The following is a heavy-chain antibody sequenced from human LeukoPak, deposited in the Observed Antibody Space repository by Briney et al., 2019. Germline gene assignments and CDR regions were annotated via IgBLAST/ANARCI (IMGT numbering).Heavy chain of an antibody. J-gene: IGHJ4*02. V-gene: IGHV1-69*13. CDR3: ARDSTGYSSSWAFDY. CDR2: IIPIFGTA. Sequence: GASVKVSCKASGGTFSSYAISWVRQAPGQGLEWMGGIIPIFGTANYAQKFQGRVTITADESTSTAYMELSSLRSEDTAVYYCARDSTGYSSSWAFDYWGQGTLVTVSS. CDR1: GGTFSSYA. D-gene: IGHD6-13*01.